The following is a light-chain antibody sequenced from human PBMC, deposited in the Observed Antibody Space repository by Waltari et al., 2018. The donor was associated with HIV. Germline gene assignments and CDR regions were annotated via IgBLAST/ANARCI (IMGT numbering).Light chain of an antibody. CDR3: QSYDSTLRVV. Sequence: QPVLTQPPSVSGAPGQRVTISCTRSSSNIGAIYDFHWYQQLPGTAPKLLIYANNNRPSGVPDRFSGSKSGTSASLAITGLQAEDEADYYCQSYDSTLRVVFGGGTKLTVL. V-gene: IGLV1-40*01. CDR2: ANN. J-gene: IGLJ2*01. CDR1: SSNIGAIYD.